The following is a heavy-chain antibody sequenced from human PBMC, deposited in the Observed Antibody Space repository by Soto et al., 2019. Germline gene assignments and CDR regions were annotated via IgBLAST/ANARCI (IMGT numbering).Heavy chain of an antibody. CDR3: AKDTTYYYDSSGYCTY. D-gene: IGHD3-22*01. V-gene: IGHV3-23*01. J-gene: IGHJ4*02. Sequence: GGSLRLSCAASGFTFSSYAMSWVRQAPGKGLEWVSAISGSGGSTYYADSVKGRFTISRDNSKNTLYLQMNSLRAEDTAVYYCAKDTTYYYDSSGYCTYGGQGTLVTVSS. CDR1: GFTFSSYA. CDR2: ISGSGGST.